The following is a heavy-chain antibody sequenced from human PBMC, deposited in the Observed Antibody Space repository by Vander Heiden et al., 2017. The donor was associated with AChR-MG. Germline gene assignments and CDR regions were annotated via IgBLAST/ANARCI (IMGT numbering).Heavy chain of an antibody. Sequence: QITLTESGPTLVKPTQTLTLTCTFSGFPLSTSGVGVGWIRQPPGKALEWLALIYWDDDKRYSPSLKSRLTITKDTSKNQVVLTMTNMDPVDTATYYCAQCGCGELFGWFDPWGQGTLVTVSS. CDR2: IYWDDDK. D-gene: IGHD3-10*01. CDR1: GFPLSTSGVG. J-gene: IGHJ5*02. CDR3: AQCGCGELFGWFDP. V-gene: IGHV2-5*02.